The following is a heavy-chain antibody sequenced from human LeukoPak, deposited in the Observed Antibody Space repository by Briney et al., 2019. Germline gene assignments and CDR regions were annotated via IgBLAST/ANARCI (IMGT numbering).Heavy chain of an antibody. CDR1: GGSVSSGSYY. CDR2: IYYSGCT. V-gene: IGHV4-61*01. Sequence: PSETLSLTCTVSGGSVSSGSYYWSWIRQPPGKGLEWIGYIYYSGCTNYNPSLKSRVTISVDTSKNQFSLKLSSVTAADTAVYYCARELVRPHNWFDPWGQGTLVTVSS. CDR3: ARELVRPHNWFDP. J-gene: IGHJ5*02. D-gene: IGHD6-6*01.